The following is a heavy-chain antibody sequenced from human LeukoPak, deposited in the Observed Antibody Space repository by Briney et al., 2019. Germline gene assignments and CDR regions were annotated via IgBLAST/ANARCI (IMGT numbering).Heavy chain of an antibody. CDR1: GFAFASFA. CDR3: TRDCSSTSCYDPELDY. V-gene: IGHV3-49*03. Sequence: SLRLSCAASGFAFASFALSWFRQAPGKWLEWVGFIRSKAYGGTTEYAASVKGRFTISRDDSKSIAYLQMNSLKTEDTAVYYCTRDCSSTSCYDPELDYWGQGTLVTVSS. D-gene: IGHD2-2*01. CDR2: IRSKAYGGTT. J-gene: IGHJ4*02.